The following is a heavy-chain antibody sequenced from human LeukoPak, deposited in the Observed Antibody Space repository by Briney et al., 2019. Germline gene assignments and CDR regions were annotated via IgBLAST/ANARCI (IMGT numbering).Heavy chain of an antibody. D-gene: IGHD3-22*01. Sequence: GGSLRLSCAASVFTFSSYRINWVRQAPGRGLEWVSSISSSSSYIYYADSVKGRFTISRDNAKNSLYLQMNSLRAEDTAVYYCARDLLYYYDSSPRAFDIWGQGTMVTVSS. CDR2: ISSSSSYI. J-gene: IGHJ3*02. CDR3: ARDLLYYYDSSPRAFDI. CDR1: VFTFSSYR. V-gene: IGHV3-21*01.